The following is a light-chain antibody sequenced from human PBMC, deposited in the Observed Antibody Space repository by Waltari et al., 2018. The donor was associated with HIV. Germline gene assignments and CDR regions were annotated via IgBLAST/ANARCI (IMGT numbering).Light chain of an antibody. V-gene: IGLV1-44*01. Sequence: QSVLTQPPSASGTTGQRVIISCSGNRSNIGSNTVNLYQQFSGSAPTLLIYSNTHRPSAVPDRFSGSKSGSAASLAISGLKSEAEADYHCATGDDALSGPVFGAGTKLTV. CDR3: ATGDDALSGPV. J-gene: IGLJ3*02. CDR1: RSNIGSNT. CDR2: SNT.